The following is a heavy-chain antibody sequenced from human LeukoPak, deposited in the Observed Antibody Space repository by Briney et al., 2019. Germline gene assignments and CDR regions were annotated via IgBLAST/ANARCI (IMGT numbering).Heavy chain of an antibody. D-gene: IGHD1-1*01. V-gene: IGHV3-23*01. CDR1: GFTFSSYV. CDR3: AKGLSTETRFDY. Sequence: GGSLRLSCAASGFTFSSYVMSWVRQPPGKGLEWVSTISNSGGNTWYADSVKGRFTISRDNSKNTLYLQMNSLRAEDVAVYYCAKGLSTETRFDYWGQGTLVTVSS. CDR2: ISNSGGNT. J-gene: IGHJ4*02.